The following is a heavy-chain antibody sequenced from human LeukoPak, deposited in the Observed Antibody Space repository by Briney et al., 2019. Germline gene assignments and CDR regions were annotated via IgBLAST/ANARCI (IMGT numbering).Heavy chain of an antibody. D-gene: IGHD3-10*01. CDR3: ARTYYDSGNGNWFDP. CDR2: MNPKNGNT. J-gene: IGHJ5*02. CDR1: GYTFTNYD. V-gene: IGHV1-8*01. Sequence: ASVKVSCKASGYTFTNYDINWVRQATGQGLEWMGWMNPKNGNTGYAQKVYGRGTMTRDTSISTAYMELSSLRSEDTAIYYCARTYYDSGNGNWFDPWGQGTLVTVSS.